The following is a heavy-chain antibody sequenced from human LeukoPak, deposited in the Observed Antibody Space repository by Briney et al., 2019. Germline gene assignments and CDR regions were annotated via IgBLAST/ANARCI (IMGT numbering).Heavy chain of an antibody. J-gene: IGHJ4*02. D-gene: IGHD2-15*01. Sequence: SETLSLTCAVYGGSFSGYYWSCIRQPPGKGLEWIGEINHSGSTNYNLSLKSRVSISVDTSKNQFSLKLSSVTAADTAVYYCARGGLLGVVVATTNPGIDYWGQGTLVTVSS. CDR1: GGSFSGYY. CDR2: INHSGST. CDR3: ARGGLLGVVVATTNPGIDY. V-gene: IGHV4-34*01.